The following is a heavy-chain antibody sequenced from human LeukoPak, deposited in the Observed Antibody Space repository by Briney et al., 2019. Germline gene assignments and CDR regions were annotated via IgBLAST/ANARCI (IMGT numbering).Heavy chain of an antibody. CDR3: ARVGSWDAFDI. Sequence: GGSLRLSCAASGFTFSSCAMHWVRQAPGKGPEYVSAITSNGGNTYYANSVKGRFTISRDNSKNTLYLQMGSLRAEDMAVYYCARVGSWDAFDIWGQGTMVTVSS. CDR2: ITSNGGNT. CDR1: GFTFSSCA. D-gene: IGHD1-26*01. J-gene: IGHJ3*02. V-gene: IGHV3-64*01.